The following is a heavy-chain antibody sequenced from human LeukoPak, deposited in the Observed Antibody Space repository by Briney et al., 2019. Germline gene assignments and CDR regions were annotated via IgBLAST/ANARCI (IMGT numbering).Heavy chain of an antibody. CDR2: VYYTGST. J-gene: IGHJ4*02. CDR3: ARDSSTVTTRHFDY. Sequence: SETLSLTCTVSGGSINNYYWTWIRQPPGKGLECIGYVYYTGSTYYDPSLKSRVTISVDSSKNQFSLKLNSVTAADTAVYYCARDSSTVTTRHFDYWGQGTLVTVSS. CDR1: GGSINNYY. D-gene: IGHD4-17*01. V-gene: IGHV4-59*01.